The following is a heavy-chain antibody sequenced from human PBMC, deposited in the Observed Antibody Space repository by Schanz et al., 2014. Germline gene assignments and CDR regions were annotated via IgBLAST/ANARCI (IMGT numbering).Heavy chain of an antibody. V-gene: IGHV1-24*01. CDR1: GYSLNELS. Sequence: QVQLVQSGAEVKKPGASVKVSCKVSGYSLNELSMHWVRQAPGRGLEWMGGFHHEDGDTVYAQKFQGRVTMTRDTSTSTVYMELSSLRAEDTAVYYCAKSQGSSFDSWGQGTLVTVSS. CDR3: AKSQGSSFDS. J-gene: IGHJ4*02. CDR2: FHHEDGDT. D-gene: IGHD6-13*01.